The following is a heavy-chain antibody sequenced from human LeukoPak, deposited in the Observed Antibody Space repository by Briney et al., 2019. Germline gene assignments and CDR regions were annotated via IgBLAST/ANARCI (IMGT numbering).Heavy chain of an antibody. V-gene: IGHV3-21*01. CDR1: GFTFSSYS. Sequence: GGSLRLSCAASGFTFSSYSMNWVRQAPGRGLEWVSSISSGSSYIYYADSVKGRFTISRDNAKNSLYLQMNSLRAEDTAVYYCARGPWSGSYPFDYWGQGTLVTVSS. CDR3: ARGPWSGSYPFDY. CDR2: ISSGSSYI. D-gene: IGHD3-10*01. J-gene: IGHJ4*02.